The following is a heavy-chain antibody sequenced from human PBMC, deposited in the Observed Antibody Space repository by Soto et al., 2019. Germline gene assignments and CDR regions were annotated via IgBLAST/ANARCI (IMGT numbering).Heavy chain of an antibody. CDR1: GYSFTSLD. D-gene: IGHD1-26*01. CDR3: ARGVSAGVDY. V-gene: IGHV1-8*01. CDR2: MEPSSGTT. J-gene: IGHJ4*02. Sequence: ASVKVSCKASGYSFTSLDINWVRQTAGQGLEWMGWMEPSSGTTGYAQKFQGRVTMTRDTSINTAYMELTTLTSDDTAFYYCARGVSAGVDYWGQGTLVTVSS.